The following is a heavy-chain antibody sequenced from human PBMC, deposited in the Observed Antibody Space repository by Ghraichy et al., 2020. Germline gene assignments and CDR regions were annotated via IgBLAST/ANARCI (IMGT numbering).Heavy chain of an antibody. J-gene: IGHJ4*02. CDR2: ISSSSSYT. CDR1: GFTFSDYY. CDR3: ARYSTVSPPRNFDY. V-gene: IGHV3-11*06. D-gene: IGHD4-17*01. Sequence: GGSLRLSCAASGFTFSDYYMSWIRQAPGKGLEWVSYISSSSSYTNYADSVKGRFTISRDNAKNSLYLQMNSLRAEDTAVYYCARYSTVSPPRNFDYWGQGTLVTVSS.